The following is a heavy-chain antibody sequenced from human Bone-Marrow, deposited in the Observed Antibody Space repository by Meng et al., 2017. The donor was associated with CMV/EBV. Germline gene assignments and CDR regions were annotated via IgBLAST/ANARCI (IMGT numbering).Heavy chain of an antibody. CDR1: GFTFSSYA. V-gene: IGHV3-23*01. D-gene: IGHD3-10*01. CDR2: ISGSGGST. CDR3: ARDVGGSGSY. J-gene: IGHJ4*02. Sequence: GESLKISCAASGFTFSSYAMSWVRQAPGKGLEWVSAISGSGGSTYYAESVKGRFTISRDNAKNSLYLQMNSLRADDTAVDYCARDVGGSGSYWGQGTLVTVSS.